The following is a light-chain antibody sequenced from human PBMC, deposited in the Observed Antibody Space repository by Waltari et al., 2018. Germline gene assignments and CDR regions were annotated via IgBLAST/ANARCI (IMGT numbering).Light chain of an antibody. CDR1: QSVTNY. CDR2: ETS. V-gene: IGKV3-11*01. CDR3: QQRRDWPLT. Sequence: DIVLTQSPPILSLSPGERASLSCRASQSVTNYLAWYQQKPGQAPRLLIYETSNRATGIPARFSGSGFGTDFTLTLSSLEPEDFAVYYCQQRRDWPLTFGGGTKVEIK. J-gene: IGKJ4*01.